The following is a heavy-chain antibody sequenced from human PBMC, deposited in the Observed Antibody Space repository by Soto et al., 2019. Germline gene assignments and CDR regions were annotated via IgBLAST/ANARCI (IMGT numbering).Heavy chain of an antibody. CDR3: ARRLVGATSAFDI. J-gene: IGHJ3*02. CDR2: IYYSGST. Sequence: SETLSLTCTVSGGSISSSSYYWGWIRQPPGKGLEWIGSIYYSGSTYYNPSLKSRVTISVDTSKNQFSLTLSSVTAADTAVYYCARRLVGATSAFDIWGQGTMVTVSS. V-gene: IGHV4-39*01. CDR1: GGSISSSSYY. D-gene: IGHD1-26*01.